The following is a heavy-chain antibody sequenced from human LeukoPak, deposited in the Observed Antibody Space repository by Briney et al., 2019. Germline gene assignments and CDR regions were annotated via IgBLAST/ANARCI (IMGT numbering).Heavy chain of an antibody. Sequence: GGSLRLSCAASGFTFSSYGMHWVRQAPGKGLEWVAVISYGGSNKYYADSVKGRFTISRDNSKNTLYLQMNSLRAEDTAVYYCAKDPQGFGELLYYFDYWGQGTLVTVSS. CDR3: AKDPQGFGELLYYFDY. V-gene: IGHV3-30*18. J-gene: IGHJ4*02. CDR2: ISYGGSNK. D-gene: IGHD3-10*01. CDR1: GFTFSSYG.